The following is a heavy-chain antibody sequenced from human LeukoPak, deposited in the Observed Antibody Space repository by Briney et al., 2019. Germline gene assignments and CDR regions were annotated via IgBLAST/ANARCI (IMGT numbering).Heavy chain of an antibody. J-gene: IGHJ4*02. Sequence: GGSLRLSCAASGFTFSSYWMSWVRQAPGKGLEWVANIKQDGSEKYYVDSVKGRFTISRDNAKNSLYLQMNSLKTEDTAVYYCTRDLYYYDSSGYYGDYWGQGTLVTVSS. D-gene: IGHD3-22*01. V-gene: IGHV3-7*03. CDR2: IKQDGSEK. CDR3: TRDLYYYDSSGYYGDY. CDR1: GFTFSSYW.